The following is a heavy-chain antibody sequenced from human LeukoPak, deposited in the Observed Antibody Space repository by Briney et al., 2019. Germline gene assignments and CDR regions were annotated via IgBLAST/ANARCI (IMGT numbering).Heavy chain of an antibody. D-gene: IGHD3-10*02. CDR2: TNNDGSST. Sequence: GGSLGLSCAASGFTFSHYWMHWVRQVPGKGLVWVSHTNNDGSSTTYADSVKGRFTISRDNAKNSLYLQMNSLRAEDTAVYYCAELGITMIGGVWGKGTTVTISS. CDR3: AELGITMIGGV. CDR1: GFTFSHYW. V-gene: IGHV3-74*01. J-gene: IGHJ6*04.